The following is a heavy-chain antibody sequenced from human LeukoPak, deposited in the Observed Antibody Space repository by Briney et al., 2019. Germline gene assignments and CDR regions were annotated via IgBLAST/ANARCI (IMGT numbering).Heavy chain of an antibody. CDR1: GFTFNSYA. CDR2: ISPVSSYT. D-gene: IGHD2/OR15-2a*01. V-gene: IGHV3-21*01. J-gene: IGHJ6*02. CDR3: VRDVSRRIGMDV. Sequence: GGSLRLSCAASGFTFNSYAMTWVRQAPGEGLEWVSTISPVSSYTWYAESVKGRFTISRDNPKNSLYLQMDSLRAEDTAVYYCVRDVSRRIGMDVWGQGTTVTVSS.